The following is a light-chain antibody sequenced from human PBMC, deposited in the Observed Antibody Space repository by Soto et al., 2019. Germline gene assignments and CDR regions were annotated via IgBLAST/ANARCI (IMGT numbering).Light chain of an antibody. J-gene: IGKJ1*01. CDR3: QQSFNTPLT. V-gene: IGKV1-39*01. CDR2: GTS. CDR1: HNIGRF. Sequence: DIQMTQSPSSLYASVGDRLTMTCRASHNIGRFLNWYQQKGGNAPKLLIYGTSNLASGVPLRFRGGGSGTDFTLTISTLQPEDFATYYCQQSFNTPLTFGQGTKVDIK.